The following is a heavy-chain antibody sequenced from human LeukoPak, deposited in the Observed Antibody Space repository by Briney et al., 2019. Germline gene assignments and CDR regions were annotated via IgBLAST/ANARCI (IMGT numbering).Heavy chain of an antibody. D-gene: IGHD3-10*01. Sequence: PSETLSLTCTVSGGSISGSTYYWGWIRQPPGKGLEWIGSIYYSGSTYYKPSLKSRVTISVDSSKKQFSLKLTSVTAADTAVYYCARGRGFGAHWGKYYFDYWGQGTLVTVSS. J-gene: IGHJ4*02. V-gene: IGHV4-39*01. CDR2: IYYSGST. CDR3: ARGRGFGAHWGKYYFDY. CDR1: GGSISGSTYY.